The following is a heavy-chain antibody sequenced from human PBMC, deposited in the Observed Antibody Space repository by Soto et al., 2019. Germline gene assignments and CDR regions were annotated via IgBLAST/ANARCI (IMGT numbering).Heavy chain of an antibody. CDR2: INAGNGNT. CDR1: GYTFTSYA. CDR3: ARDKTAVTNYYDTSGFDY. V-gene: IGHV1-3*01. J-gene: IGHJ4*02. D-gene: IGHD3-22*01. Sequence: ASVKVSCKASGYTFTSYAMHWVRQAPGQRLEWMGWINAGNGNTKYSQKFQGRVTMTTDTSTSTAYMELRSLRSDDTAVYYCARDKTAVTNYYDTSGFDYWGQGTLVTVSS.